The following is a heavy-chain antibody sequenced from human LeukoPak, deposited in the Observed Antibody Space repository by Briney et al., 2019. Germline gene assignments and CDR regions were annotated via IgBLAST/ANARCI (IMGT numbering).Heavy chain of an antibody. CDR3: VKVRSPAYSSSWYSLDY. V-gene: IGHV3-30*18. CDR1: GFTFSSYA. J-gene: IGHJ4*02. D-gene: IGHD6-13*01. Sequence: PGGSLRLSCAASGFTFSSYAMHWVRQAPGKGLEWVAIISYDGSNKYYADSVKGRFTISRDNSKNTLFLQMNSLRPEDTAVYYCVKVRSPAYSSSWYSLDYWGQGTLVTVSS. CDR2: ISYDGSNK.